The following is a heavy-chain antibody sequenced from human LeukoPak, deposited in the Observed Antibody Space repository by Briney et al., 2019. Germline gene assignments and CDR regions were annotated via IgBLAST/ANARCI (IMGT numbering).Heavy chain of an antibody. V-gene: IGHV4-59*12. CDR3: ARAYYYGSGSYDY. Sequence: SETLSLTCTVSGGSISSYYWSWIRQPPGKGLEWIGYIYYSGSTNYNPSLKSRVTISVDTSKNQFSLKLSSVTAADTAVYYCARAYYYGSGSYDYWGQGTLVTVSS. CDR2: IYYSGST. J-gene: IGHJ4*02. CDR1: GGSISSYY. D-gene: IGHD3-10*01.